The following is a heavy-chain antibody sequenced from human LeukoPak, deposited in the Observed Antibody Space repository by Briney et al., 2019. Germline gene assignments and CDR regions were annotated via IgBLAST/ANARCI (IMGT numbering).Heavy chain of an antibody. J-gene: IGHJ4*02. D-gene: IGHD3-3*02. CDR2: FYYSGST. CDR3: ARAAFYSEYYFDS. Sequence: SQTLSLTCTVSGGSISSGDYYWSWIRQPPGKGLEWIAYFYYSGSTYYNPSLKSRVTISVDTSKNQFSLNLISVTAADTAVYYCARAAFYSEYYFDSWGQGTLVTVSS. CDR1: GGSISSGDYY. V-gene: IGHV4-30-4*01.